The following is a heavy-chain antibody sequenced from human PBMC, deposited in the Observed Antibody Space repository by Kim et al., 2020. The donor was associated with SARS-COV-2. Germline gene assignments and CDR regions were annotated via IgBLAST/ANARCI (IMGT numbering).Heavy chain of an antibody. V-gene: IGHV3-33*06. J-gene: IGHJ3*02. CDR2: IWYDGSNK. D-gene: IGHD2-15*01. Sequence: GGSLRLSCAASGFTFSSYGMHWVRQAPGKGLEWVAVIWYDGSNKYYADSVKGRFTISRDNSKNTLYLQMNSLRAEDTAVYYCAKAMMVVAATHLVGGDAFDIWGQGTMVTVSS. CDR3: AKAMMVVAATHLVGGDAFDI. CDR1: GFTFSSYG.